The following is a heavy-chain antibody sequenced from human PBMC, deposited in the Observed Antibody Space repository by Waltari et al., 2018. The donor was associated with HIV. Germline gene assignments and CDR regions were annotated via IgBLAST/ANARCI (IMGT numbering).Heavy chain of an antibody. CDR2: INPSGGST. D-gene: IGHD5-12*01. CDR1: GYTFTSSY. CDR3: ARDGSSGDIVATGYYYGMDV. Sequence: QVQLVQSGAEVKKPGASVKVSCKASGYTFTSSYMHWVRQAPGQGLEWMGIINPSGGSTSDEKQCQGIVSMTRDTSTSTVYMELSSLRSEDTAVYYCARDGSSGDIVATGYYYGMDVWGQGTTVTVSS. J-gene: IGHJ6*02. V-gene: IGHV1-46*03.